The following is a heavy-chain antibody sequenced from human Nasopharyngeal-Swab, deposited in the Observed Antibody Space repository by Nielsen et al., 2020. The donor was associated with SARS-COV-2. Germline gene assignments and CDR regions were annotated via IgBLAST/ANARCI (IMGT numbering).Heavy chain of an antibody. Sequence: SETLSLTCSVSGGSFNGFYWNWIRQPPGKGLEWIGEINHNERTNYNPSLKGRVTMSVDTSNNRVSLKLTSLTATDTAVYYCARAGRVGDAYTGLDVWGQGTTVTVSS. CDR1: GGSFNGFY. J-gene: IGHJ6*02. CDR3: ARAGRVGDAYTGLDV. CDR2: INHNERT. D-gene: IGHD5-24*01. V-gene: IGHV4-34*01.